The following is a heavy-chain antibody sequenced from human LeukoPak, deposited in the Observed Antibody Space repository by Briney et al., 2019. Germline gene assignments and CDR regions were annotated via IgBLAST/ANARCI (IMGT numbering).Heavy chain of an antibody. J-gene: IGHJ4*02. CDR1: GFTVSSNY. Sequence: GGSLRLSCAASGFTVSSNYMSWVRQAPGKGLEWVSVIYSGSSTYYADSVKGRFTISRDNYKNTLYLQMNSLRVEDTAVYYCAREGDGYRTTGYFDYWGQGTLVTVSS. CDR3: AREGDGYRTTGYFDY. D-gene: IGHD5-24*01. CDR2: IYSGSST. V-gene: IGHV3-53*01.